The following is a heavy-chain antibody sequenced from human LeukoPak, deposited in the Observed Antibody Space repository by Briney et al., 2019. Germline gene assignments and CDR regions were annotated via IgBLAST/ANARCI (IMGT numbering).Heavy chain of an antibody. D-gene: IGHD2-2*01. Sequence: SGTLSLTCAVSGGSISSSNWWSRARPPPGKGLEWIGEIYHSGSTNYNPSLKSRVTISVDKSKNQFSLKLSSVTAADTAVYYCARVVPAAMGTFDYWGQGTLVTVSS. CDR3: ARVVPAAMGTFDY. CDR2: IYHSGST. J-gene: IGHJ4*02. CDR1: GGSISSSNW. V-gene: IGHV4-4*02.